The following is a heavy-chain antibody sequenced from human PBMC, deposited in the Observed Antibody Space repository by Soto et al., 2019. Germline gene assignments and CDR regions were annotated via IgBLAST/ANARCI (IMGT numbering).Heavy chain of an antibody. D-gene: IGHD4-17*01. J-gene: IGHJ4*02. V-gene: IGHV5-51*01. Sequence: PGESLKISCQGSGYSFSSHWIGWVRQMPGKGLDWRGIIYPGDSDTRYSPSFLGQVTISADKSINTAYLQWSSLKASDTAMYYCARQGNGAEGFDFWGQGALVTVSS. CDR2: IYPGDSDT. CDR1: GYSFSSHW. CDR3: ARQGNGAEGFDF.